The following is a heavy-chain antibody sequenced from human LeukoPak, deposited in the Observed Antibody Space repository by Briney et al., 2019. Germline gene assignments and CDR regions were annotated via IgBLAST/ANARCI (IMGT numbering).Heavy chain of an antibody. CDR2: IIPIFGIA. J-gene: IGHJ6*02. Sequence: ASVKVSCKASGGTFSSYAISWVRQAPGQGLEWMGGIIPIFGIANYAQKFRGRVTITADKSTSTAYMELSSLRSEDTAVYYCAREDGVEQPGMDVWGQGTTVTVSS. CDR1: GGTFSSYA. CDR3: AREDGVEQPGMDV. V-gene: IGHV1-69*10. D-gene: IGHD1/OR15-1a*01.